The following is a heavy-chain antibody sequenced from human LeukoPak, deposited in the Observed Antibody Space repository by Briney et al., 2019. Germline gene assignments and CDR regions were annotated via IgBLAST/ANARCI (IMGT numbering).Heavy chain of an antibody. CDR3: ARHRRDHDFWSGSNPTHYYYYMDV. CDR2: IYYSGHT. D-gene: IGHD3-3*01. J-gene: IGHJ6*03. CDR1: GGSISSSSYY. V-gene: IGHV4-39*01. Sequence: SETLYLTCTVSGGSISSSSYYWGWIRQPPGYGLEWIGTIYYSGHTYYNPSLKSRVTIFVDTSQNQFSLKLSSVTAADTAVYYCARHRRDHDFWSGSNPTHYYYYMDVWGKGTTVTVSS.